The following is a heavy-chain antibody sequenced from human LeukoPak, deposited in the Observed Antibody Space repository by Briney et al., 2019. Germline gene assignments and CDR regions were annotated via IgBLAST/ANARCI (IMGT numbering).Heavy chain of an antibody. CDR1: GFTFDDYA. D-gene: IGHD2-2*01. J-gene: IGHJ6*02. CDR3: AKDRYCSSTSCYPKPYYYYYGMDV. V-gene: IGHV3-9*01. Sequence: PGRSLRLSCAASGFTFDDYAMHWVRQAPGKGLEWVSGISWNSGSIGYADSVKGRFTISRGNAKNSLYLQMNSLRAEDTALYYCAKDRYCSSTSCYPKPYYYYYGMDVWGQGTTVTVSS. CDR2: ISWNSGSI.